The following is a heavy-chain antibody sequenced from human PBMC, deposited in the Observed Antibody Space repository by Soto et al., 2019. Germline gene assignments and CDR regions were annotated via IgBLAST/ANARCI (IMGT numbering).Heavy chain of an antibody. CDR2: VYYSGST. D-gene: IGHD3-22*01. V-gene: IGHV4-59*01. CDR3: ARGYYDSRGQSNTFDI. CDR1: GASISSSY. J-gene: IGHJ3*02. Sequence: SETLSLTCTVSGASISSSYWSWIRQSPGKGLEWIGYVYYSGSTNYNPSLKSRVTISVDTSKNQFSLKLSSVTAADTAVYYCARGYYDSRGQSNTFDIRGQGTMVTVSS.